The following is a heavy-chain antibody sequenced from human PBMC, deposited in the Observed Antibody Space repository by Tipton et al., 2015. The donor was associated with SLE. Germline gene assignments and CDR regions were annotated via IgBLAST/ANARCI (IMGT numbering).Heavy chain of an antibody. J-gene: IGHJ4*02. CDR3: ARDLAARFRFDY. V-gene: IGHV4-59*01. D-gene: IGHD6-6*01. Sequence: TLSLTCTVSGGSISSYYWSWIRQPPGKGLEWIGYIYYSGSTNYNPSLKSRVTISVDTSKNQFSLKLSSVTAADTAVYYCARDLAARFRFDYWGQGTLVTVSS. CDR1: GGSISSYY. CDR2: IYYSGST.